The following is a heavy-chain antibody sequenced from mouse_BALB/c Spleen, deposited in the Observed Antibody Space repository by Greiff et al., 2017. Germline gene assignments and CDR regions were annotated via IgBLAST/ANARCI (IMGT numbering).Heavy chain of an antibody. D-gene: IGHD4-1*01. J-gene: IGHJ2*01. CDR2: ISSGGSYT. V-gene: IGHV5-6-4*01. CDR1: GFTFSSYT. Sequence: EVQLVESGGGLVKPGGSLKLSCAASGFTFSSYTMSWVRQTPEKRLEWVATISSGGSYTYYPDSVKGRFTISRDNAKNTLYLQMSSLKSEDTAMYYCTRGGAGTYYFDYWGQGTTLTVSS. CDR3: TRGGAGTYYFDY.